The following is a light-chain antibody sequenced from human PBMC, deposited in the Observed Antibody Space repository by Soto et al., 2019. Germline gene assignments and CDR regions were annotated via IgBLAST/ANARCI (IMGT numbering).Light chain of an antibody. J-gene: IGKJ1*01. CDR3: QQYNSYPRT. Sequence: DIQMTQSPSTLSASVGYRVTITCRATQSISVLLAWYQQKAGKAPNLLIYKASRLESGVPSRFSGSGSETEFTLTISSLQPDDFATYYCQQYNSYPRTFGQGTKVHIK. CDR1: QSISVL. CDR2: KAS. V-gene: IGKV1-5*03.